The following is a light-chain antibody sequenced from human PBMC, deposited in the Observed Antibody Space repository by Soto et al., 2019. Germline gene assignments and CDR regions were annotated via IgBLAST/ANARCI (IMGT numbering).Light chain of an antibody. CDR2: DVS. Sequence: QSALTQPASVSGSPGQSITISCTGTSNDVGSYNYVSWYQQHPGKAPKLMIYDVSNRPLGASNRFSGSKSGNTASLTISGLQAEDEADYYCSSYTRDSTLVFGGGTKLTVL. CDR1: SNDVGSYNY. V-gene: IGLV2-14*01. J-gene: IGLJ2*01. CDR3: SSYTRDSTLV.